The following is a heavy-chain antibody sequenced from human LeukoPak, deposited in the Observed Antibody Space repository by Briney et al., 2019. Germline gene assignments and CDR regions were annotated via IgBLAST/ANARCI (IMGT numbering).Heavy chain of an antibody. CDR1: GYTFTGYY. Sequence: ASVKVSCKASGYTFTGYYMHWVRQAPGQGLEWMGWINPNSGGTNYAQKFQGRVTMTRDTSISTAYMELSRLRSDDTAVYYCARLKSSGYCTTFDYWGQGTLVTVSS. D-gene: IGHD3-22*01. CDR3: ARLKSSGYCTTFDY. V-gene: IGHV1-2*02. CDR2: INPNSGGT. J-gene: IGHJ4*02.